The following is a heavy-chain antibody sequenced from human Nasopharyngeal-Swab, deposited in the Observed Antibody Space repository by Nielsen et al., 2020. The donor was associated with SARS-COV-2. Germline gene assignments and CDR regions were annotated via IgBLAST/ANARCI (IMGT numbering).Heavy chain of an antibody. CDR1: RFTFSNYW. J-gene: IGHJ6*02. CDR3: ARDHLMTVTIPYYYYGMDV. V-gene: IGHV3-7*01. Sequence: GGSLRLSCAASRFTFSNYWMSWVRQAPGKGLEWVANMRKDGSEKYYEDSVKGRFTISRDNSKNPLYLQMNNLRAEDPAVYYCARDHLMTVTIPYYYYGMDVWGQGTTVTVSS. CDR2: MRKDGSEK. D-gene: IGHD4-11*01.